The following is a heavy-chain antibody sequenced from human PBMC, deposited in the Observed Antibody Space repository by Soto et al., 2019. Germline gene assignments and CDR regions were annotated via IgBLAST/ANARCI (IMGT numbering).Heavy chain of an antibody. CDR2: INHSGST. V-gene: IGHV4-34*01. Sequence: QVQLQQWGAGLLKPSETLSLTCAVYGGSFSGYYWSWIRQPPGKGLEWIGEINHSGSTNYNPSLKSRVTISVDTSKNQFSLKLSSVTAAYTAVYYCASLAKGSGGSSDDDYYYGMYVWGQGTTVTVSS. J-gene: IGHJ6*02. D-gene: IGHD2-15*01. CDR3: ASLAKGSGGSSDDDYYYGMYV. CDR1: GGSFSGYY.